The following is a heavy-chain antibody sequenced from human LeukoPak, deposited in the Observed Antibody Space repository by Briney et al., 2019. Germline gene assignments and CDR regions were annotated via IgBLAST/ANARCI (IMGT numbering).Heavy chain of an antibody. CDR2: ISSSSSYI. J-gene: IGHJ1*01. V-gene: IGHV3-21*01. CDR3: ARSITIFGVVKH. CDR1: GFTFSSYS. Sequence: PGGSLRLSCAASGFTFSSYSMNWVRQAPGKGLEWVATISSSSSYIYYADSVKGRFTISRDNAKNSLYLQMNSLRAEDTAVYYCARSITIFGVVKHWGQGTLVTVSS. D-gene: IGHD3-3*01.